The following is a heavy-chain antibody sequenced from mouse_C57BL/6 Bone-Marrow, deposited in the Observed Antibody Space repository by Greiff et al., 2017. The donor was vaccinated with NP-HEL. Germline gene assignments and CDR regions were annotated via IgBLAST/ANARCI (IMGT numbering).Heavy chain of an antibody. CDR1: GYTFTSYW. Sequence: VQLQQPGAELVKPGASVKLSCKASGYTFTSYWMHWVKQRPGQGLEWIGMIHPNSGSTNYNEKFKSKATLTVDKSSSTAYMQLSSLTSEDSAVYYCARYQEIYYDPFAYWGQGTLVTVSA. V-gene: IGHV1-64*01. D-gene: IGHD2-4*01. J-gene: IGHJ3*01. CDR2: IHPNSGST. CDR3: ARYQEIYYDPFAY.